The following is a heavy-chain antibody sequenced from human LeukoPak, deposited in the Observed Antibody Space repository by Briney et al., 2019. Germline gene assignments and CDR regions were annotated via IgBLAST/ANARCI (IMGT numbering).Heavy chain of an antibody. Sequence: PSETLSLTCTVSGGSISSYYWSWIRQPAGKGLEWIGRIYTSGGTNYNPSLKSRVTMSVDTSKNQFSLKLSSVTAADTAVYYCARNYYDSSGYPIIDYWGQGTLVTVSS. D-gene: IGHD3-22*01. CDR3: ARNYYDSSGYPIIDY. J-gene: IGHJ4*02. V-gene: IGHV4-4*07. CDR2: IYTSGGT. CDR1: GGSISSYY.